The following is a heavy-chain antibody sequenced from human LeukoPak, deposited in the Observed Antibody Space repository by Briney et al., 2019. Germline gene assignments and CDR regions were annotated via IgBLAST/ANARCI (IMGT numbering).Heavy chain of an antibody. J-gene: IGHJ4*02. CDR1: GFTFSSYA. CDR2: ISYDGSNK. CDR3: AKDPRRYSRTGGYFDY. Sequence: GGSLRLSCVASGFTFSSYAMRWVRQAPGKGLGWVAFISYDGSNKYYADSVKGRFTISRDNTKKMLYLQVNSLRANDTAVYYCAKDPRRYSRTGGYFDYWGQGTLVTVSS. V-gene: IGHV3-30*02. D-gene: IGHD6-13*01.